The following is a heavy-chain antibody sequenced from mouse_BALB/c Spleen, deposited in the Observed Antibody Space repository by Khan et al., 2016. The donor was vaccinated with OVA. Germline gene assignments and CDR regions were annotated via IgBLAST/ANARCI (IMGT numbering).Heavy chain of an antibody. CDR1: GYTFTNYG. CDR2: INTYTGEP. V-gene: IGHV9-3-1*01. Sequence: QIQLVQSGPELKKPGETVKISCKASGYTFTNYGMNWVKQAPGKGLKWLVWINTYTGEPTYADDFKGRFAFSLETSANTAYLQINNLTNEDTATYFCARSASYWFFDVWGAGTTVTVSS. J-gene: IGHJ1*01. CDR3: ARSASYWFFDV. D-gene: IGHD6-1*01.